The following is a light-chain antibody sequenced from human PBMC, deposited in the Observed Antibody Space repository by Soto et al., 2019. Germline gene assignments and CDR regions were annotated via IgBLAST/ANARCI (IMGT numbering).Light chain of an antibody. CDR3: CSYTGNTSPWV. J-gene: IGLJ3*02. CDR1: SSDIGAYDY. Sequence: QSALTQPASVSGSPGESIIISCTGSSSDIGAYDYVSWYQHHPGRAPKVIIFEVNDRASGVSHRFSGSKSGNTASLTISGLHAEDEADYYCCSYTGNTSPWVFGGGTKLTVL. CDR2: EVN. V-gene: IGLV2-14*01.